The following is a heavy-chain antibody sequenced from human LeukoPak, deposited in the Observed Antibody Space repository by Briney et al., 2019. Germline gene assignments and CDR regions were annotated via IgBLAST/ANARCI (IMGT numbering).Heavy chain of an antibody. CDR3: AREGKYSGYAYYYGMDV. Sequence: ASVKVSCKASGYTFTSYGISWVRQATGQGLEWMGWISAYTGNTQYAQKFQGRVTMTTDTATSTAYMGLRSLRSDDTAVYYCAREGKYSGYAYYYGMDVWGQGTTVTVSS. V-gene: IGHV1-18*01. CDR2: ISAYTGNT. J-gene: IGHJ6*02. D-gene: IGHD5-12*01. CDR1: GYTFTSYG.